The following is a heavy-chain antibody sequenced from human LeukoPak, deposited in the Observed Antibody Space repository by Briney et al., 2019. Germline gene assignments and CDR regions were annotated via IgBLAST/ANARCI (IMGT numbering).Heavy chain of an antibody. CDR3: AKDPRYSGYDYAPPWG. V-gene: IGHV3-30*02. D-gene: IGHD5-12*01. CDR2: IRYDGSNK. Sequence: PGGSLRLSCAAPGFTFSSYGMHWVRQAPGKGLEWVAFIRYDGSNKYYADSVKGRFTISRDNSKSTLYLQMNSLRAEDTAVYYCAKDPRYSGYDYAPPWGWGQGTLVTVSS. J-gene: IGHJ4*02. CDR1: GFTFSSYG.